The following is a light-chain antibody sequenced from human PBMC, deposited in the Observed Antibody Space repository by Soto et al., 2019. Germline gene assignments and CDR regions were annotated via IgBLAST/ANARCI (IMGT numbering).Light chain of an antibody. CDR2: EGS. Sequence: QSALTQPASVSGSPGQSITISCTGTSSDVGSYNFVSWYQQHPGKAPKLMIYEGSKRPSGVSNRFSGSKSGNTASLTISGLQAEDEADYYCCSYAGSSTWVFGGGTKLPVL. CDR3: CSYAGSSTWV. CDR1: SSDVGSYNF. V-gene: IGLV2-23*01. J-gene: IGLJ3*02.